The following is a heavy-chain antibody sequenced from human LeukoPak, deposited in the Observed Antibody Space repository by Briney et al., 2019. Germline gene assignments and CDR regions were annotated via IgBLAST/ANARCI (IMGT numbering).Heavy chain of an antibody. CDR2: ISNSGST. CDR1: GGYVNRGTFF. V-gene: IGHV4-61*01. CDR3: ARSPSGYRFDS. Sequence: SETLSLTCAVSGGYVNRGTFFWTWIRKPPGKGLEWIGYISNSGSTNYHPSLKSRVTISSDTSKTQFTLKLTSVTTADTAVYYCARSPSGYRFDSWGQGTLVTVSS. J-gene: IGHJ4*02. D-gene: IGHD3-22*01.